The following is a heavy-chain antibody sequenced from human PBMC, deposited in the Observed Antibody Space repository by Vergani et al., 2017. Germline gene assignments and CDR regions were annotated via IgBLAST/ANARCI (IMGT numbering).Heavy chain of an antibody. D-gene: IGHD2/OR15-2a*01. CDR2: INTNSGNP. V-gene: IGHV7-4-1*02. CDR1: GSTFTNYP. Sequence: QVQLLQSGSELKKPGASVRISCEASGSTFTNYPLIWVRQAPGQGLEFMGWINTNSGNPTYAPGFTGRFVFSLDTSVSTAYLQISGLKAEDSAVYYCARGRXWRLTEYLYGMDVWGQGTTVTVSS. J-gene: IGHJ6*02. CDR3: ARGRXWRLTEYLYGMDV.